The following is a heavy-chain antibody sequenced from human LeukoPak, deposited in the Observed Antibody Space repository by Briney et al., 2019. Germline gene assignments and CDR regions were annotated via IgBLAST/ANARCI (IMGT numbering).Heavy chain of an antibody. Sequence: GGSLRLSCAASGFTFTTYWMSWVRQAPVKGLEWVANIKQDGSEKYFVDSVKGRFTISRDNAKNSLYLQMNSPRAEDTAVYYCAREKLDGDYFFDYWGQGTLVTVSS. CDR2: IKQDGSEK. V-gene: IGHV3-7*01. CDR3: AREKLDGDYFFDY. CDR1: GFTFTTYW. J-gene: IGHJ4*02. D-gene: IGHD4-17*01.